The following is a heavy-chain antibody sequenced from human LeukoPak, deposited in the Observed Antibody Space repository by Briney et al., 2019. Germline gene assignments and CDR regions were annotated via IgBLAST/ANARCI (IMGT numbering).Heavy chain of an antibody. CDR1: GGTISSGGYS. CDR3: ARVGDWFDP. J-gene: IGHJ5*02. Sequence: SETLSLTCAVSGGTISSGGYSWSWIRQPPGKGLEWIGYIYHSGSTYYNPSLKSRVTISVDRSKNQFSLKLSSVTAADTAVYYCARVGDWFDPWGQGTLVTVSS. CDR2: IYHSGST. V-gene: IGHV4-30-2*01.